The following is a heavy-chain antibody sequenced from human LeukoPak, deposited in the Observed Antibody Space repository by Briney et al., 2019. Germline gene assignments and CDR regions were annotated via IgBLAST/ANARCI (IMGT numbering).Heavy chain of an antibody. D-gene: IGHD2-15*01. J-gene: IGHJ6*03. CDR2: INHSGST. Sequence: SETLSLTCTVAGGSISSSSYYWGWIRQPPGKGLEWIGEINHSGSTNYNPSLKSRVTISVDTSKNQFSLKLSSVTAADTAVYYCASGLVTAWYYYMDVWGKGTTVTVSS. CDR3: ASGLVTAWYYYMDV. V-gene: IGHV4-39*07. CDR1: GGSISSSSYY.